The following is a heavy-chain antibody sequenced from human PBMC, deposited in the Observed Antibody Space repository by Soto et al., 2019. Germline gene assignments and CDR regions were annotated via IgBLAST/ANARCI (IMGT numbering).Heavy chain of an antibody. J-gene: IGHJ5*02. CDR3: ARNLLAYSSSWYWFDP. D-gene: IGHD6-13*01. Sequence: TSETLSLTCTVSGGSISSYYWSWIRQPPGKGLEWIGYIYYSGSTNYNPSLKSRVTISVDTSKNQFPLKLSSVTAADTAVYYCARNLLAYSSSWYWFDPWGQGTLVTVSS. V-gene: IGHV4-59*01. CDR1: GGSISSYY. CDR2: IYYSGST.